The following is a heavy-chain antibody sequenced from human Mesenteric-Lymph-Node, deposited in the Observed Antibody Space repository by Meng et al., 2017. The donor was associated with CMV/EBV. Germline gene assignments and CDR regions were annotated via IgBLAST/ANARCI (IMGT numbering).Heavy chain of an antibody. V-gene: IGHV3-48*03. CDR2: ISSSGSVI. J-gene: IGHJ4*02. CDR3: ARDMGCSSTSCYLNYFDY. CDR1: GFTFSNYE. Sequence: GESLKISCAASGFTFSNYEMNWVRQAPGKGLEWVSYISSSGSVIHYADSVKGRFTISRGNAKNSLYLQMNSLRAEDTAVYYCARDMGCSSTSCYLNYFDYWGQGTLVTVSS. D-gene: IGHD2-2*01.